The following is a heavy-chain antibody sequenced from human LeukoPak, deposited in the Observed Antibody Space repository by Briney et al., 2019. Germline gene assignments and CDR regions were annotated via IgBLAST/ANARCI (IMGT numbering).Heavy chain of an antibody. CDR1: GGSITSSTYY. CDR3: ARDRPYCSGGSCQNWFDP. D-gene: IGHD2-15*01. Sequence: SETMSPTCTVSGGSITSSTYYWSWIRQHPGKGLEWIGYIYYSGSTYYNPALKSRVTISVDTSKNQFSLKLSSVTATDTAAYYCARDRPYCSGGSCQNWFDPWGQGTLVTVSS. V-gene: IGHV4-31*03. J-gene: IGHJ5*02. CDR2: IYYSGST.